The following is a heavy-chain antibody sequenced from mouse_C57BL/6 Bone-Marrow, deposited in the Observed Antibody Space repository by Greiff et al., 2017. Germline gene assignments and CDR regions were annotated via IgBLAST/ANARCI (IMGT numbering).Heavy chain of an antibody. D-gene: IGHD1-1*01. CDR2: ISYSGST. CDR3: ARALLRLYYFDY. CDR1: GYSITSGYD. J-gene: IGHJ2*01. V-gene: IGHV3-1*01. Sequence: EVHLVESGPGLVKPSQSLSLTCTVTGYSITSGYDWHWIRHFPGNKLEWMGYISYSGSTNYNPSLKSRISITHDTSKNHFFLKLNSVTTEDTATYYCARALLRLYYFDYWGQGTTLTVSS.